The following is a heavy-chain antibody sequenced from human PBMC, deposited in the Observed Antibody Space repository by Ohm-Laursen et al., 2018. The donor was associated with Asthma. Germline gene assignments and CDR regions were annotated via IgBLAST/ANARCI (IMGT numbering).Heavy chain of an antibody. J-gene: IGHJ6*02. D-gene: IGHD3-3*01. V-gene: IGHV3-30*18. CDR1: GFTFTTFW. CDR2: GGSYYDGGLK. Sequence: SLRLSCSASGFTFTTFWMHWVRQAPGKGLEWVAVGGSYYDGGLKYYADSVNGRFTVSRDDSKNTLYLQMNSLRPDDTAVYYCAKDVGYFSYGMDVWGQGTTVTVSS. CDR3: AKDVGYFSYGMDV.